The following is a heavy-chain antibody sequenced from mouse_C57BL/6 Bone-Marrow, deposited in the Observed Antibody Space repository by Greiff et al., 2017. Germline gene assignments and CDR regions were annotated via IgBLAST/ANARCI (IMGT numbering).Heavy chain of an antibody. J-gene: IGHJ1*03. CDR1: GFSLSTSGMG. CDR2: IYWDDDK. CDR3: ARRGDYYGSSYEDWYFDV. Sequence: QVTLKVCGPGILQSSQTLSLTCSFSGFSLSTSGMGVSWIRQPSGKGLEWLAHIYWDDDKRYNPSLKSRLTISKDTSRNQVFLKITSVDTADTATYYCARRGDYYGSSYEDWYFDVWGTGTTVTVSS. V-gene: IGHV8-12*01. D-gene: IGHD1-1*01.